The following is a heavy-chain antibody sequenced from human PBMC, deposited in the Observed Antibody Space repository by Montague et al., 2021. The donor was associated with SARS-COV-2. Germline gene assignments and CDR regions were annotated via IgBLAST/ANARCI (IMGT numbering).Heavy chain of an antibody. D-gene: IGHD6-13*01. Sequence: SLRLSCAASGFSFSKYSMNWVRLTPGKGLEWLSYISSGGHTIYYXDSVKGRFSISRDNAKNSLFLQMNTLRDVDTALYYCARVEGTMAAAFDGWGQGTLVIVSS. V-gene: IGHV3-48*02. CDR2: ISSGGHTI. J-gene: IGHJ5*02. CDR3: ARVEGTMAAAFDG. CDR1: GFSFSKYS.